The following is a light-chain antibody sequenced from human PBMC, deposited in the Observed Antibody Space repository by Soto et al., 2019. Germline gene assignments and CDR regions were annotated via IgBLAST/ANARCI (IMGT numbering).Light chain of an antibody. CDR2: DTS. CDR1: QNIRTSN. J-gene: IGKJ1*01. V-gene: IGKV3D-20*02. Sequence: EIVLTQSPGTLSLSPGERGNISCRASQNIRTSNLAWFQQKPDQAPRLLIYDTSSRATGTPDRFSGRGSGTDFTLTISSLQPEDVATYYCQQSNSIPPWTFGQGTKVDIK. CDR3: QQSNSIPPWT.